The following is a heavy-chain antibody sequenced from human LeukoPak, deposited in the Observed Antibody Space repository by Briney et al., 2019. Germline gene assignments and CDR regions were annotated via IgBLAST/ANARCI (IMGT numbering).Heavy chain of an antibody. V-gene: IGHV3-23*01. J-gene: IGHJ4*02. CDR3: AKGSSAVGGGLHADY. D-gene: IGHD6-13*01. CDR1: GFTFSSYV. CDR2: ISGTGDGT. Sequence: GGSLRLSCASSGFTFSSYVMTWVRQAPGKGLEWVSGISGTGDGTYYADSVKGRFTVSRDNSKNTVYLQMNSLRVEDTAVYYCAKGSSAVGGGLHADYWGQGTLVTVSS.